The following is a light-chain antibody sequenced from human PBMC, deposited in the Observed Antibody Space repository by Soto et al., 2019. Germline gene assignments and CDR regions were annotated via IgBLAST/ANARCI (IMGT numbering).Light chain of an antibody. Sequence: DIQMTQSPSSLSASVGDRVTITCRASQSINNYLHWYQQQPGKAPKLLISTASSLQSGVPSRFSGAGSGTYFTPTISSLQPDDFATYYCQQSHNARAFGGGTKVDIK. V-gene: IGKV1-39*01. CDR3: QQSHNARA. CDR2: TAS. J-gene: IGKJ4*01. CDR1: QSINNY.